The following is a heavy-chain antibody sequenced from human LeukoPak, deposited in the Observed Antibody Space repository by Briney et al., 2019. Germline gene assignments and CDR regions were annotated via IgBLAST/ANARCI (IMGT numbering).Heavy chain of an antibody. CDR1: GYSIRSGYQ. Sequence: SETLSLTCSVSGYSIRSGYQWGWIRQAPGKGLEWIGSINYNGRTYDNPSLKSRVTISVDTSKNQFSLKLSSVTAADTAVYYCARHDYYDSLHFDYWGQGTLVTVSS. D-gene: IGHD3-22*01. CDR3: ARHDYYDSLHFDY. CDR2: INYNGRT. V-gene: IGHV4-38-2*01. J-gene: IGHJ4*02.